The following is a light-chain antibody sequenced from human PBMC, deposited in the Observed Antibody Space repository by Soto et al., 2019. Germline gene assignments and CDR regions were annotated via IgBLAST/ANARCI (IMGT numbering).Light chain of an antibody. J-gene: IGKJ1*01. CDR3: MQALQPPWT. CDR2: LGS. V-gene: IGKV2-28*01. CDR1: ESLLHSNGYNY. Sequence: DLVMTQSPLSLPVTPGESASISCRSSESLLHSNGYNYLDWYLQKPGQSPQLLIFLGSNRASGVPDRFSGSGSGTDFTLKISRVEAEDVGVYYCMQALQPPWTFGQGTKVDIK.